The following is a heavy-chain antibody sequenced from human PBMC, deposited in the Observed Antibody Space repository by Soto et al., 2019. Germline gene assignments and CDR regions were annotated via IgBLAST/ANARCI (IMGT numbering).Heavy chain of an antibody. V-gene: IGHV3-30*18. CDR2: ISYDGSNK. J-gene: IGHJ4*02. CDR3: ANGYCSGGSCYYFDY. CDR1: GFTFSSYG. Sequence: GGSLRLSCAASGFTFSSYGMHWVRQAPGKGLEWVAVISYDGSNKYYADSVKGRFTISRDNSKNTLYLQMNSLRAEDTAVYYCANGYCSGGSCYYFDYWGQGTLVTVSS. D-gene: IGHD2-15*01.